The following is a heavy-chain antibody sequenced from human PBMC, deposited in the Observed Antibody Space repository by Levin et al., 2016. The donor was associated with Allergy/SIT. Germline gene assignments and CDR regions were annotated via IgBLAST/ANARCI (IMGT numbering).Heavy chain of an antibody. CDR1: GYTFTSYG. V-gene: IGHV1-18*01. CDR2: ISAYNGNT. CDR3: ASSIAVAGTWAPDY. D-gene: IGHD6-19*01. Sequence: ASVKVSCKASGYTFTSYGISWVRQAPGQGLEWMGWISAYNGNTNYAQKLQGRVTMTTDTSTSTAYMELRSLRSDDTAVYYCASSIAVAGTWAPDYWGQGTLVTVSS. J-gene: IGHJ4*02.